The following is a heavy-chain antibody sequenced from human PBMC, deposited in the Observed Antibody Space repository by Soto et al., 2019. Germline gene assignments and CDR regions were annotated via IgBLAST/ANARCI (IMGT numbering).Heavy chain of an antibody. CDR2: IIPIFGTT. J-gene: IGHJ4*02. Sequence: QVQLVQSGAEVKKPGSSVRVSCKASGGTFSSYPIGWGRQAPGQGLEWMGVIIPIFGTTNYAQRFQGRVSISADESTSTAYMELSSLRYEDTAVYFCARPRTTATTKGYDYWGQGTLVTVSS. CDR3: ARPRTTATTKGYDY. V-gene: IGHV1-69*01. D-gene: IGHD1-1*01. CDR1: GGTFSSYP.